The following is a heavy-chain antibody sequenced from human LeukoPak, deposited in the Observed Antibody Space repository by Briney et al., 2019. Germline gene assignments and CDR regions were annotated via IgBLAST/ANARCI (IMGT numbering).Heavy chain of an antibody. CDR1: ADSISSSTYY. J-gene: IGHJ4*02. CDR3: ARGLYDGGSWFHFDS. CDR2: IYYSGST. D-gene: IGHD6-13*01. Sequence: PSETLSLTCTVSADSISSSTYYWAWIRQPPGKGLEWIGNIYYSGSTYYNPPLKGRVTISIDTSKNHFSLELSSVTAADMAVYYCARGLYDGGSWFHFDSWGQGTLVTVSS. V-gene: IGHV4-39*02.